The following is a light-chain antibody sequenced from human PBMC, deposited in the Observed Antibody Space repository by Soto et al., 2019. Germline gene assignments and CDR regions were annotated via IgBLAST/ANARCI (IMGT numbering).Light chain of an antibody. CDR1: QSVSSSY. Sequence: ESVLTQSPGTLSMSPGERATLSCRASQSVSSSYSAWYQQKPGQAPRLLIYGASRRATGIPDRFSGSGSGTDFTLPISRLEPEDFAVYYCQEYGSSPFTFGPGTKVDIK. V-gene: IGKV3-20*01. CDR2: GAS. J-gene: IGKJ3*01. CDR3: QEYGSSPFT.